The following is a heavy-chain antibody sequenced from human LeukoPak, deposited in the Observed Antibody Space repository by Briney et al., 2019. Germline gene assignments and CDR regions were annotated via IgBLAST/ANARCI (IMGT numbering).Heavy chain of an antibody. D-gene: IGHD5-18*01. CDR3: AREGSRINGYSY. V-gene: IGHV1-8*02. CDR2: MNPNSGNT. J-gene: IGHJ4*02. Sequence: AASVKVSCKASGYTFTGYYMHWVRQATGQGLEWMGWMNPNSGNTGYAQKFQGRVTMTRNTSISTAYMELSSLRSEDTAVYYCAREGSRINGYSYWGQGTLVTVSS. CDR1: GYTFTGYY.